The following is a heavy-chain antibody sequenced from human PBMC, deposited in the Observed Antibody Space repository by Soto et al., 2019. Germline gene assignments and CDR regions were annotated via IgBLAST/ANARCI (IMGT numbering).Heavy chain of an antibody. CDR3: ARSTSLNIRGHYYYYYMDV. CDR1: GYSFTSYW. J-gene: IGHJ6*03. D-gene: IGHD2-8*01. Sequence: GESLKISCKGSGYSFTSYWIGWVRQMPGKGLEWMGIIYPGDSDTRYSPSFQGQVTISAAKSISTAYLQWSSLKASDTAMYYCARSTSLNIRGHYYYYYMDVWGKGTTVTVSS. CDR2: IYPGDSDT. V-gene: IGHV5-51*01.